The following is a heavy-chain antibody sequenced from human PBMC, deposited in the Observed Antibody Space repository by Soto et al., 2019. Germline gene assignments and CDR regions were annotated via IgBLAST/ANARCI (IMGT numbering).Heavy chain of an antibody. D-gene: IGHD2-15*01. V-gene: IGHV3-33*01. CDR3: ARGRYCSGGSCHGWFDP. Sequence: GGSLRLSCAASGFTFSSYGMHWVRQAPGKGLEWVAVIWYDGSNKYYADSVKGRFTISRDNSKNTLYLQMNSLRAEDTAVYYCARGRYCSGGSCHGWFDPWGQGTLGTVS. CDR1: GFTFSSYG. J-gene: IGHJ5*02. CDR2: IWYDGSNK.